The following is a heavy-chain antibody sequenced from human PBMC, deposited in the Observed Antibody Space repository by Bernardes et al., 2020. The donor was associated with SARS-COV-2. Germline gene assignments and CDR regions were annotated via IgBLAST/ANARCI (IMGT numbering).Heavy chain of an antibody. V-gene: IGHV1-2*02. CDR3: AIPPTNYDRYGMDV. Sequence: ASMKVSCKASGYPFTGYYMHWVRQAPGQGLEWMGWINPNSGGTNYAQNFQGRVTMTRDTSISTAYMELSRLRSDDTAVYYCAIPPTNYDRYGMDVWGQGTTVTVSS. J-gene: IGHJ6*02. D-gene: IGHD3-22*01. CDR1: GYPFTGYY. CDR2: INPNSGGT.